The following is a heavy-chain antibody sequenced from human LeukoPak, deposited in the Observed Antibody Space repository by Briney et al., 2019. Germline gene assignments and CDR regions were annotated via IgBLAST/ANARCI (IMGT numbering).Heavy chain of an antibody. CDR3: ARASGSFDY. J-gene: IGHJ4*02. D-gene: IGHD1-26*01. CDR2: IWSDGSNK. V-gene: IGHV3-33*01. Sequence: GRSLRLSCAASGFTFSTYGLPWVRQAPGKGLEWVAVIWSDGSNKYYAGSVKGRFTISRDNSKNTMYLQMNSLRAEDSAVYYCARASGSFDYWGQGTLVTVSS. CDR1: GFTFSTYG.